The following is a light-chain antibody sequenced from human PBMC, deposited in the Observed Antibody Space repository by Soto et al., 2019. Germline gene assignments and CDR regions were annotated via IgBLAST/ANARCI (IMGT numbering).Light chain of an antibody. V-gene: IGKV1-12*01. CDR1: QSISSW. J-gene: IGKJ4*01. CDR2: TGS. CDR3: QQTHTFPLT. Sequence: DIQMTQSPSSVSASVGDTVAITCRASQSISSWLAWYQQRPGEAPKLLIYTGSILQVGVPSRFSGSGSGTDFILTIDNLQPEDFATYYCQQTHTFPLTLGGGTKVEI.